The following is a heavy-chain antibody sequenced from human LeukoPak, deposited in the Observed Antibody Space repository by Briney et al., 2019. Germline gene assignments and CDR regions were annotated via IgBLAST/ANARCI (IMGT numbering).Heavy chain of an antibody. D-gene: IGHD3-9*01. CDR2: IFHDGST. V-gene: IGHV4-38-2*02. Sequence: SETLSLTCTVSGYSISSSYYWGWIRQPPGKGLEWIGNIFHDGSTYYNPSLESRVTISMDTSKSLFSLKLTSVTAADTAVYYCARSPGYYGRWGQGTLVTV. CDR3: ARSPGYYGR. J-gene: IGHJ4*02. CDR1: GYSISSSYY.